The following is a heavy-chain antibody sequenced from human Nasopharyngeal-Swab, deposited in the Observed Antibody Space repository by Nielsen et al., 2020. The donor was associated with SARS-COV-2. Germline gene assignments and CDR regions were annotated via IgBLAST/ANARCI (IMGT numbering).Heavy chain of an antibody. D-gene: IGHD3-3*01. CDR2: IYHSGST. V-gene: IGHV4-4*02. CDR3: ARVLAERAYYDFWSGYSDYYYGMDV. CDR1: GGSISSSNW. Sequence: GSLRLSCAVSGGSISSSNWWSWVRQPPGKGLEWIGEIYHSGSTNYNPSLKSRVTISVDKSKNQFSLKLSSVTAADTAVYYCARVLAERAYYDFWSGYSDYYYGMDVWGKGTTVTVSS. J-gene: IGHJ6*04.